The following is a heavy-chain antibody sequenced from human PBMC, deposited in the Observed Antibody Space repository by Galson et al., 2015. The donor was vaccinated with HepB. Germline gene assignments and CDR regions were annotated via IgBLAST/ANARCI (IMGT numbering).Heavy chain of an antibody. CDR1: GYTFTTYG. J-gene: IGHJ5*02. CDR3: TRAGCSGNSCYLRSSADDL. Sequence: SVKVSCKASGYTFTTYGISWVRQAPGQGLEWVGWINPYNGGINFAQKFQDRVTMTTDTSTSTAYMELRSLRSDDTAVYYCTRAGCSGNSCYLRSSADDLWGQGTLVTVSS. D-gene: IGHD2-15*01. CDR2: INPYNGGI. V-gene: IGHV1-18*04.